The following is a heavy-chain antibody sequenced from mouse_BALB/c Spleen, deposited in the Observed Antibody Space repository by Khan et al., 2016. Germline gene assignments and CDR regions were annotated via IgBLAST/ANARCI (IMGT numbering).Heavy chain of an antibody. Sequence: QIQLVQSGPELKKPGETVKISCKATGYTFTNSGMNWVKQAPGKGLKWVGWINTYTGEPTYADDFKGRFAFSLETSASTAYLQINNLKNEDMTTYFCGRGATVTTGWYFDVWGAGTTVTVSS. D-gene: IGHD2-2*01. J-gene: IGHJ1*01. V-gene: IGHV9-1*02. CDR2: INTYTGEP. CDR3: GRGATVTTGWYFDV. CDR1: GYTFTNSG.